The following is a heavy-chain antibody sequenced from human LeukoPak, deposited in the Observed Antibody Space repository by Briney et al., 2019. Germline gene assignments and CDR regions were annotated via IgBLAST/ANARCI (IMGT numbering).Heavy chain of an antibody. J-gene: IGHJ5*02. CDR1: GGSISSYY. Sequence: PSETLSLTCTVSGGSISSYYWSWIRQPPGKGLEWIGNIYYSGSTNYNPSLKSRVTISVDTSKNQFSLKLSSVTAADTAVYYCARQGYSSGWYPNWFDPWGQGTLVTVSS. V-gene: IGHV4-59*01. D-gene: IGHD6-19*01. CDR3: ARQGYSSGWYPNWFDP. CDR2: IYYSGST.